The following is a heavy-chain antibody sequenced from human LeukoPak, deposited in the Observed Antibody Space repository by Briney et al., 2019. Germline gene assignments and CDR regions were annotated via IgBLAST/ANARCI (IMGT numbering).Heavy chain of an antibody. CDR2: INWNGGST. V-gene: IGHV3-20*04. Sequence: PGGSLRLSCAASGFTFDDYGMSWVRQAPGKGLEWVSGINWNGGSTGYADSVKGRFTISRDNAKNSLYLQMNSLRAKDTALYYCARVDNIVVVPAASYYFVYWGQGTLVTVSS. CDR3: ARVDNIVVVPAASYYFVY. CDR1: GFTFDDYG. D-gene: IGHD2-2*01. J-gene: IGHJ4*02.